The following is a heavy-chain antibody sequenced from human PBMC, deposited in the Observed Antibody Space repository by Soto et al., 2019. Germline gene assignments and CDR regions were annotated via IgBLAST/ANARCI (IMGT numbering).Heavy chain of an antibody. V-gene: IGHV3-53*01. CDR1: WFTVSSNY. D-gene: IGHD3-22*01. J-gene: IGHJ5*02. Sequence: GGSLRLSRAASWFTVSSNYLSWVRQAPGKGLEWVSVIYSGGSTYYADSVKGRFTISRDNSHNTLYLQMNSLRAEDTAVYYCAREEYYYDSSGYYYYWFAPWGQGTRVTVSS. CDR3: AREEYYYDSSGYYYYWFAP. CDR2: IYSGGST.